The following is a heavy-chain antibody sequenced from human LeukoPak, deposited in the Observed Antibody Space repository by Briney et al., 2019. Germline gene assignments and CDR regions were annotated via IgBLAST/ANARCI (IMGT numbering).Heavy chain of an antibody. CDR1: GFTFSSYE. CDR2: ISSSGSTI. CDR3: AKDYGPLSSY. J-gene: IGHJ4*02. Sequence: GGSLRLSCAASGFTFSSYEMNWVRQAPGKGLEWVSYISSSGSTIYYADSVKGRFTISRDNSKNTLYLQMNSLRAEDTALYYCAKDYGPLSSYWGQGTLVTVSS. V-gene: IGHV3-48*03. D-gene: IGHD4-17*01.